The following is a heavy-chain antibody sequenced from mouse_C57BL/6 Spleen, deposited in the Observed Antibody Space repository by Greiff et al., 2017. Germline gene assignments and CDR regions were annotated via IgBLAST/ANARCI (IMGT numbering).Heavy chain of an antibody. CDR3: ARNSVYDYGYYFDY. CDR1: GFSLTNSG. CDR2: IWRGGST. J-gene: IGHJ2*01. Sequence: QVQLQQSGPGLVQPSQRLSITCTVSGFSLTNSGVHWVRQSPGKGLEWLGVIWRGGSTAYNAAFISRLSISKDNSKSQVFFKMNSLQADDTAIYYCARNSVYDYGYYFDYWGQGTTLTVSS. D-gene: IGHD2-4*01. V-gene: IGHV2-2*01.